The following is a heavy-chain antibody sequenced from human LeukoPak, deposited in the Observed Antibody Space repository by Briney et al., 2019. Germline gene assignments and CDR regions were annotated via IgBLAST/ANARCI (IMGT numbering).Heavy chain of an antibody. D-gene: IGHD1-26*01. CDR3: ARDLVGASRFDP. Sequence: ASVKVSCKASGYTFTGYYMHWVRQAPGQGLEWMGWINPNSGGTNYAQRFQGRVTMTRDTSISTAYMELSRLRSDDTAVYYCARDLVGASRFDPWGQGTLVTVSS. V-gene: IGHV1-2*02. CDR1: GYTFTGYY. J-gene: IGHJ5*02. CDR2: INPNSGGT.